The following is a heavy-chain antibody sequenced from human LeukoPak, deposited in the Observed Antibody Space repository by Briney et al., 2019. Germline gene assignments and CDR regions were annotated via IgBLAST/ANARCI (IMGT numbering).Heavy chain of an antibody. Sequence: SETLSLTCTVSGYSISSGYYWGWIRQPPGKGLERIGSIYHSGSTYYNPSLKSRVTISVDTSKNQFSLKLSSVTAADTAVYYCASDYGDLDYWGQGTLVTVSS. CDR1: GYSISSGYY. J-gene: IGHJ4*02. CDR2: IYHSGST. D-gene: IGHD4-17*01. V-gene: IGHV4-38-2*02. CDR3: ASDYGDLDY.